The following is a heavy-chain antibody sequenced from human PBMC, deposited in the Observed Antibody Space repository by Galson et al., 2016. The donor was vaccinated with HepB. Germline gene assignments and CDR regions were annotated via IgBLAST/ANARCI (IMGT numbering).Heavy chain of an antibody. CDR3: ARRSRITVFGVTIINYYIMDV. Sequence: SETLSLTCAVSNGSISSSKWWSWVRQPPGEGLEWIGEIYHNGSTNYNPSLKGRVTISLDRSKNHLSLKVSSVTAADTAVYFCARRSRITVFGVTIINYYIMDVWGQGTTVTVSS. J-gene: IGHJ6*02. D-gene: IGHD3-3*01. CDR1: NGSISSSKW. CDR2: IYHNGST. V-gene: IGHV4-4*02.